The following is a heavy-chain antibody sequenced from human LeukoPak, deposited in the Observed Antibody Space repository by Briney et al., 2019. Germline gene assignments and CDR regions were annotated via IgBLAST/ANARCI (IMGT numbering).Heavy chain of an antibody. CDR3: ARNYDSSGYYYGFYYYYGMDV. D-gene: IGHD3-22*01. CDR2: ISYDGSNK. CDR1: GFTFSSYA. V-gene: IGHV3-30-3*01. Sequence: GGSLRLSCAASGFTFSSYAMHWVRQAPGKGLEWVAVISYDGSNKYYADSVKGRFTISRDNSKNTLYLQMNSLRAEDTAVYYCARNYDSSGYYYGFYYYYGMDVWGQGTTVTVSS. J-gene: IGHJ6*02.